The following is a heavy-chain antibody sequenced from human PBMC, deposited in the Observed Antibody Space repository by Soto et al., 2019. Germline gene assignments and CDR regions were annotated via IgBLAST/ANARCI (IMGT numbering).Heavy chain of an antibody. V-gene: IGHV1-69*06. CDR3: ARESGYYDSSGYFGY. CDR1: GGTFSSYA. Sequence: VASVKVSCKASGGTFSSYAISWVRQAPGQGLEWMGGIIPIFGTANYAQKFQGRVTITADKSTSTAYMELSSLRSEDTAVYYCARESGYYDSSGYFGYWGQGTLVTVSS. D-gene: IGHD3-22*01. CDR2: IIPIFGTA. J-gene: IGHJ4*02.